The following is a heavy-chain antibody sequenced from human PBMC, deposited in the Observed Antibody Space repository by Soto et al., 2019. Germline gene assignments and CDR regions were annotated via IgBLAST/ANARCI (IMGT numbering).Heavy chain of an antibody. V-gene: IGHV3-30*18. CDR2: ISYDGSNK. CDR1: GFTFSSYG. D-gene: IGHD6-6*01. Sequence: GGSLRLSCAASGFTFSSYGMHWVRQAPGKGLEWVAVISYDGSNKYYADSVKGRFTISRDNSKNTLYLQMNSLRAEDTAVYYCAKGRTARPGYYYGMDVWGQGTTVTVSS. J-gene: IGHJ6*02. CDR3: AKGRTARPGYYYGMDV.